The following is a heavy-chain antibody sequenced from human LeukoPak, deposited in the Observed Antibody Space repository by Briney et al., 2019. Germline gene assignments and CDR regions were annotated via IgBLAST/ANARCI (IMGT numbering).Heavy chain of an antibody. CDR2: IYHSGST. D-gene: IGHD3-22*01. Sequence: SETLSLTCAVSGGSISSSNWWSWVRQPPGKGLEWIGEIYHSGSTNYNPSLKSRVTISVDTSKNQFSLKLSSVTAADTAVYFCACLTTAEAFDTWGQGTMVTVSS. CDR1: GGSISSSNW. J-gene: IGHJ3*02. CDR3: ACLTTAEAFDT. V-gene: IGHV4-4*02.